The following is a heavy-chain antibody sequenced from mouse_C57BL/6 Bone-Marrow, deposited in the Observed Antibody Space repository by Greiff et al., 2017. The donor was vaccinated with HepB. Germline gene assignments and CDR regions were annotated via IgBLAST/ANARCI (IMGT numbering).Heavy chain of an antibody. V-gene: IGHV5-17*01. CDR2: ISSGSSTI. CDR1: GFTFSDYG. J-gene: IGHJ2*01. CDR3: ARTVVATHYFDY. D-gene: IGHD1-1*01. Sequence: EVMLVESGGGLVKPGGSLKLSCAASGFTFSDYGMHWVRQAPEKGLEWVAYISSGSSTIYYADTVKGRFTISRDNAKNTLFLQMTSLRSEDTAMYYCARTVVATHYFDYWGQGTTLTVSS.